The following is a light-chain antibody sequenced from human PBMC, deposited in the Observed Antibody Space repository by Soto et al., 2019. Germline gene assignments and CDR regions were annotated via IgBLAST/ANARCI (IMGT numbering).Light chain of an antibody. CDR1: SSNIGSHT. V-gene: IGLV1-44*01. CDR3: AAWDDTLKAAV. CDR2: SDN. Sequence: QSVLTQPYSSSGTPGQRVTTSCSGSSSNIGSHTLNWYQQLPGSAPSLLIYSDNQRPSGVPDRFSGSTSGTSASLAISGLQSEDEAEYYCAAWDDTLKAAVFGGGTKLTVL. J-gene: IGLJ2*01.